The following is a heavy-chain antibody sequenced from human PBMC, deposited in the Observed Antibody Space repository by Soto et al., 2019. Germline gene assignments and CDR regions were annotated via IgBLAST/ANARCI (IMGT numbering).Heavy chain of an antibody. CDR1: GDTFTTYA. CDR2: TNTGSGTT. V-gene: IGHV1-3*04. Sequence: QVQLVQAGAAVKRPGASVKVSCKSSGDTFTTYALHWLRQAPGQGLQWLGWTNTGSGTTKYSVDFQGRVPFTRDTTATTAYMALSSLRAEDTAVYYCARVPPWGNSGSYYIPPYDTCGQGTLVSVAA. CDR3: ARVPPWGNSGSYYIPPYDT. D-gene: IGHD3-10*01. J-gene: IGHJ5*02.